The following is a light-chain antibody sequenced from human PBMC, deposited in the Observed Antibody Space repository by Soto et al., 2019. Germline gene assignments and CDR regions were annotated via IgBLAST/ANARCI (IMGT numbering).Light chain of an antibody. J-gene: IGKJ5*01. Sequence: EIVMTQSPAALSVSPGAGAPLSCRASQSVSSNLAWYQQKPGQAPRLLIYGASTRATGIPARFTGSGSGTEFTLTISSLQSEDIAVYFCQQYNSWPPITFGQGTDWRL. V-gene: IGKV3-15*01. CDR2: GAS. CDR1: QSVSSN. CDR3: QQYNSWPPIT.